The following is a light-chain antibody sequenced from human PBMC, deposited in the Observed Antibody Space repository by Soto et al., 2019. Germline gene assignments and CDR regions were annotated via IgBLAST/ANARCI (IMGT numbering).Light chain of an antibody. CDR3: HQYYKWPQT. Sequence: DIVMSQSPATLSVSPGERATLSCRASQSIRSYLAWYQQKPGQAPRLLMCGASTRAPGVPARFSGSGSGTEFTLTISSLQSEDFAVYYCHQYYKWPQTLGQGTKVDIK. CDR2: GAS. V-gene: IGKV3-15*01. CDR1: QSIRSY. J-gene: IGKJ1*01.